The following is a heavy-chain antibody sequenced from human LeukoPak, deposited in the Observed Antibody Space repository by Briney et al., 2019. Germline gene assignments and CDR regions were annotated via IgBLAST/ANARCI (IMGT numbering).Heavy chain of an antibody. CDR3: ARDEQQLGDYFDY. Sequence: PGGSLRLSCAASGFTFSTYSMSWVRQAPGKGLEWVSYISSGGSTIYYADSVKGRFTISRDNAKNSLYLQMNSLRAEDTAVYYCARDEQQLGDYFDYWGQGTLVTVSS. CDR1: GFTFSTYS. V-gene: IGHV3-48*01. J-gene: IGHJ4*02. D-gene: IGHD6-13*01. CDR2: ISSGGSTI.